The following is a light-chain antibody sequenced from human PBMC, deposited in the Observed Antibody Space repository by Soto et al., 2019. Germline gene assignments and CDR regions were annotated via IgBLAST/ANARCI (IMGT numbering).Light chain of an antibody. J-gene: IGKJ1*01. Sequence: EIVLTQSPANLSLSPGDRATLSCRASQSVSSYLAWYQQKPGQAPRLLIYDASNRATGVPARFSGSGSGTEFTLTISSLQSEDFAVYYCQQYNNWWTFGQGTKVDIK. CDR3: QQYNNWWT. CDR2: DAS. CDR1: QSVSSY. V-gene: IGKV3-15*01.